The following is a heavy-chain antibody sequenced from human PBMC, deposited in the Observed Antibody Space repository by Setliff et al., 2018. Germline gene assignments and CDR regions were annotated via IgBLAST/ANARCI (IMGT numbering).Heavy chain of an antibody. CDR2: INPYTGDT. Sequence: ASVKVSCKTSGYTFTDFYIQWVRQAPGRGLEWMGWINPYTGDTDYAPKFQGRVTVTRDTSVTTAYMDLTRLTSDDTAVYYCARGGSIYDHVWGSYRFVDSWGQGTLVTVSS. V-gene: IGHV1-2*02. CDR3: ARGGSIYDHVWGSYRFVDS. D-gene: IGHD3-16*02. CDR1: GYTFTDFY. J-gene: IGHJ4*02.